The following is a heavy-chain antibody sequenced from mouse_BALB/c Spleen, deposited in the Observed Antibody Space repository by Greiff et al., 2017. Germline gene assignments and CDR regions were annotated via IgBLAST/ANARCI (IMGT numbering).Heavy chain of an antibody. J-gene: IGHJ4*01. V-gene: IGHV7-3*02. CDR1: GFTFTDYY. CDR3: ARDPSLITTYYAMDY. CDR2: IRNKANGYTT. Sequence: EVQGVESGGGLVQPGGSLRLSCATSGFTFTDYYMSWVRQPPGKALEWLGFIRNKANGYTTEYSASVKGRFTISRDNSQSILYLQMNTLRAEDSATYYCARDPSLITTYYAMDYWGQGTSVTVSS. D-gene: IGHD2-4*01.